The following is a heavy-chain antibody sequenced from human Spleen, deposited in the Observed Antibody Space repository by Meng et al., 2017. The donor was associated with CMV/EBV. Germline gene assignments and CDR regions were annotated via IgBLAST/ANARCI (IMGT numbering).Heavy chain of an antibody. CDR3: AREIASAFYVFDY. CDR2: IRNIGNTT. J-gene: IGHJ4*02. V-gene: IGHV3-11*04. D-gene: IGHD2-21*01. CDR1: GLTFSDYY. Sequence: ASGLTFSDYYFNWIRQDPGKGLEWVAHIRNIGNTTYYADSVKGRFTVSRDNTKKSLFLQMNSLRVEDTAVYYCAREIASAFYVFDYWGQGVLVTVSS.